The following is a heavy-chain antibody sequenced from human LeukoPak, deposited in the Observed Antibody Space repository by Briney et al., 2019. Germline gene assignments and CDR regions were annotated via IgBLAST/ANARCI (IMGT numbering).Heavy chain of an antibody. D-gene: IGHD5-12*01. CDR2: ISSGGGTT. J-gene: IGHJ2*01. V-gene: IGHV3-48*01. CDR3: ARDENGDSDFDL. Sequence: PGGSLRLSCAASGFIFSNYDMNWVRQAPGKGLGWVSFISSGGGTTFYADSVKGRFTISRDDAKNSLYVQMNNLRVEDTAVYYCARDENGDSDFDLWGRGTLVTVSS. CDR1: GFIFSNYD.